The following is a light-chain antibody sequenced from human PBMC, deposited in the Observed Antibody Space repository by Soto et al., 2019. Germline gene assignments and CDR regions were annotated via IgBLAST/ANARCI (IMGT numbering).Light chain of an antibody. J-gene: IGLJ2*01. V-gene: IGLV1-51*01. Sequence: QLVLTQPPSVSAAPGQKVTISCSGSSSNIGNNFVSWYQHLPGAAPKLLIYDNNKRPSGITDRFSGSKSGTSATLDITGLQTGDEADYYCGTWDTSLNAGILGGGTKLTVL. CDR3: GTWDTSLNAGI. CDR1: SSNIGNNF. CDR2: DNN.